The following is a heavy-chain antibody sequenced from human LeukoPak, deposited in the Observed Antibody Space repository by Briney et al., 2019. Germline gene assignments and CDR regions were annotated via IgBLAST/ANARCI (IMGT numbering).Heavy chain of an antibody. J-gene: IGHJ4*02. CDR2: TYSGGST. D-gene: IGHD3-22*01. Sequence: GGSLRLSCAASGFTVSSNYMSWVRQAPGKGPEWVSVTYSGGSTYYADSVKGRFTISRDNAKNSLYLQMNSLRAEDTAVYYCARGAPGDSSGYYYNGYWGQGTLVTVSS. V-gene: IGHV3-53*01. CDR1: GFTVSSNY. CDR3: ARGAPGDSSGYYYNGY.